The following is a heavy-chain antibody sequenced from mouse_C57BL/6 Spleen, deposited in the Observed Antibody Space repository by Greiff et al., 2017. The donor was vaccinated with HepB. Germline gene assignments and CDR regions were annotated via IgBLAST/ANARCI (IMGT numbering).Heavy chain of an antibody. Sequence: VQLQQSGAELVRPGASVKLSCKASGYTFTDYYINWVKQRPGQGLEWIARIYPGSGNTYYNEKFKGKATLTAEKSSSTAYMQLSSLTSEDSAVYFCARFNCGAMDYWGQGTSVTVSS. CDR1: GYTFTDYY. V-gene: IGHV1-76*01. CDR3: ARFNCGAMDY. J-gene: IGHJ4*01. D-gene: IGHD4-1*02. CDR2: IYPGSGNT.